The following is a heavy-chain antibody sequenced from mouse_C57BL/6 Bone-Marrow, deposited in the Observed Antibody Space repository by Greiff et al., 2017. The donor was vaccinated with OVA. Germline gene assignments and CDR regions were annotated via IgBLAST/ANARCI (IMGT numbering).Heavy chain of an antibody. D-gene: IGHD2-5*01. CDR1: GFNIKDYY. CDR3: ARDSNYVPFAY. V-gene: IGHV14-2*01. Sequence: EVQLQQSGAELVKPGASVKLSCTASGFNIKDYYMHWVKQRTEQGLEWIGRIDPEDGETKYAPKFQGKATRTADTSSNTAYLQLSSLTSEDTAVYYCARDSNYVPFAYWGQGTLVTVSA. J-gene: IGHJ3*01. CDR2: IDPEDGET.